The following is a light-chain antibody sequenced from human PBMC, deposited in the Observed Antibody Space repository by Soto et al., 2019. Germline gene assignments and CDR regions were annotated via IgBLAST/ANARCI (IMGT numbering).Light chain of an antibody. CDR3: QQLNSYPIN. CDR2: AAS. Sequence: DIQLTQSPSFLSASVGDRVTINCRASQGISSYLAWYQQKPGKAPKLLIYAASTLQSGVPSRFSGSGSGTEFTLTISSLQPEDFATYYCQQLNSYPINFGQGTRLEIK. J-gene: IGKJ5*01. V-gene: IGKV1-9*01. CDR1: QGISSY.